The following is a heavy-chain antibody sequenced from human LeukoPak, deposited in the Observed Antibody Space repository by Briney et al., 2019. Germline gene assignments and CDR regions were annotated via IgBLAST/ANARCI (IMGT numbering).Heavy chain of an antibody. CDR3: ATQPQWLNESY. V-gene: IGHV3-9*01. J-gene: IGHJ4*02. CDR2: ISWNSGSI. D-gene: IGHD6-19*01. Sequence: GRSLRLSCAASGFTFDDYAMHWVRQAPGKGLEWVSGISWNSGSIGYADSVKGRFTISRDNAKNSLYLQMNSLRAEDTALYYCATQPQWLNESYWGQGTLVTVSS. CDR1: GFTFDDYA.